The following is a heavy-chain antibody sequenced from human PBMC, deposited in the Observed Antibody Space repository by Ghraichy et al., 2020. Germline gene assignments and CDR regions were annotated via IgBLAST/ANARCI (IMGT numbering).Heavy chain of an antibody. Sequence: GGSLRLSCAASGFTFSSYAMSWVRQAPGKGLEWVSAISGSGGSTYYADSVKGRFTISRDNSKNTLYLQMNSLRAEDTAVYYCAKDPSTYQLLYDDAFDIWGQGTMVTVSS. CDR1: GFTFSSYA. V-gene: IGHV3-23*01. D-gene: IGHD2-2*02. J-gene: IGHJ3*02. CDR3: AKDPSTYQLLYDDAFDI. CDR2: ISGSGGST.